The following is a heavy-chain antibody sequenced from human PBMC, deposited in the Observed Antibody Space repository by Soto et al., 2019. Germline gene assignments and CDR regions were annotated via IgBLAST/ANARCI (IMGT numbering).Heavy chain of an antibody. CDR3: ARGPAPPPKSRGVSNFDY. CDR2: RNPNRGNT. J-gene: IGHJ4*02. Sequence: QVQLVQSGAEVKKPGASVKVSCKASGYTFTSYDINWVRQATGQGLEWMGWRNPNRGNTGYAQNYQASITITRHTAISTPYMELNSLRPSNTAVYYCARGPAPPPKSRGVSNFDYWGQGTLVTVSS. V-gene: IGHV1-8*01. D-gene: IGHD3-10*01. CDR1: GYTFTSYD.